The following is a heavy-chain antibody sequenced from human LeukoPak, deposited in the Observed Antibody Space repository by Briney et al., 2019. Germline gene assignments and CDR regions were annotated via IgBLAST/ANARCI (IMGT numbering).Heavy chain of an antibody. CDR1: VFTFSSSG. V-gene: IGHV3-30*18. D-gene: IGHD2-8*02. J-gene: IGHJ4*02. Sequence: PVGSLRLSCAPSVFTFSSSGMHCVRQAPGKGLEWVAVISYDGSNKSYADSVKGRFTISRDNSKNTLYLQMNSLRAEDTAVYYCAKADAGAYYFDYWGQGTLVTVSS. CDR2: ISYDGSNK. CDR3: AKADAGAYYFDY.